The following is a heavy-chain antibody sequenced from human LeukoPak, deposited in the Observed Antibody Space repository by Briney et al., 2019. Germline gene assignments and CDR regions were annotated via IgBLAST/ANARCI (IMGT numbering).Heavy chain of an antibody. CDR3: AAAYFGMDQYYYGMDV. V-gene: IGHV3-23*01. CDR1: GFTFSSYA. J-gene: IGHJ6*02. CDR2: ISVIGGST. Sequence: PGGSLRLSCAASGFTFSSYAMSSVRHAPGKGLEWVSSISVIGGSTYYADSVRGRFTISRDNSKNTLYPQMNSLRAEDTAVYYCAAAYFGMDQYYYGMDVWGQGTTVTVSS. D-gene: IGHD3-16*01.